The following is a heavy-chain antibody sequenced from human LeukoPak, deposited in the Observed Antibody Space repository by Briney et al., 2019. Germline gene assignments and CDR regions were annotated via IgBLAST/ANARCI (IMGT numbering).Heavy chain of an antibody. CDR3: AKNRYCSGGSCYSGVFDY. CDR1: GFTFSSYG. J-gene: IGHJ4*02. D-gene: IGHD2-15*01. Sequence: GGSLRLSCAASGFTFSSYGMHWVRQAPGKGLEWVAVISYDGSNKYYADSVKGRFTISRDNSKNTLYLQMNSLRAEDTAVYYCAKNRYCSGGSCYSGVFDYWGQGALVTVSS. CDR2: ISYDGSNK. V-gene: IGHV3-30*18.